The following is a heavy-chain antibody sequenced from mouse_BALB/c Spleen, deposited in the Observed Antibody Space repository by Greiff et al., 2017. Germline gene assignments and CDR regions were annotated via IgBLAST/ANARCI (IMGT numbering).Heavy chain of an antibody. J-gene: IGHJ4*01. CDR3: AREGLSGSSRYAMDY. CDR1: GFTFSSYA. Sequence: EVKLVESGGGLVKPGGSLKLSCAASGFTFSSYAMSWVRQTPEKRLEWVASISSGGSTYYPDSVKGRFTISRDNARNILYLQMSSLRSEDTAMYYCAREGLSGSSRYAMDYWGQGTSVTVSS. V-gene: IGHV5-6-5*01. CDR2: ISSGGST. D-gene: IGHD1-1*01.